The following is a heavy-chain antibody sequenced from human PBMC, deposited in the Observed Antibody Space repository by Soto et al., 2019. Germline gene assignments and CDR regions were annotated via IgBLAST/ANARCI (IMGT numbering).Heavy chain of an antibody. J-gene: IGHJ5*02. V-gene: IGHV3-21*01. Sequence: PGGALRLSSAASGVTVSTYSMNLVRQSPGKGLEWVSSISNSSSYIYYADSVKGRFTISRDNAKNSLYLQMNRLSAEDTAVYYCARGSGYLGLAIWFDPWVHGPWLTVYS. D-gene: IGHD3-22*01. CDR3: ARGSGYLGLAIWFDP. CDR1: GVTVSTYS. CDR2: ISNSSSYI.